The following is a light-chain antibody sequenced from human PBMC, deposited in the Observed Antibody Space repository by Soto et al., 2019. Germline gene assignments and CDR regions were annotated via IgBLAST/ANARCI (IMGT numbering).Light chain of an antibody. CDR3: QQRSNWPSIT. Sequence: EIVLTQSPGTLSLSPGERATLSCRASQSVSSSYLAWYQQKPGQAPRLLIYGASSRATGIPDRFSGSGSGTDFTLTISSLEPEDFAVYYCQQRSNWPSITFGQGTRLETK. CDR1: QSVSSSY. J-gene: IGKJ5*01. V-gene: IGKV3D-20*02. CDR2: GAS.